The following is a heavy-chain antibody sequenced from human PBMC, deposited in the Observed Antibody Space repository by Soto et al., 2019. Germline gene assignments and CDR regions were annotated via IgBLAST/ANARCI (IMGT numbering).Heavy chain of an antibody. V-gene: IGHV1-46*01. Sequence: GASVKVSCKASGYTFTSYYMHWVRQAPGQGLEWMGIINPSGGSTSYAQKFQGRVTMTRDTSTSTVYMELSSLRSEDTAVYYCAREGRLSMGAEYGMDVWGQGTTVTVSS. D-gene: IGHD3-16*01. CDR2: INPSGGST. J-gene: IGHJ6*02. CDR1: GYTFTSYY. CDR3: AREGRLSMGAEYGMDV.